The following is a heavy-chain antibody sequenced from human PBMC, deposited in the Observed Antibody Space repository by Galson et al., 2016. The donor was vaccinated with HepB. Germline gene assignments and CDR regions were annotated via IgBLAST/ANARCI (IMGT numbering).Heavy chain of an antibody. V-gene: IGHV3-23*01. D-gene: IGHD4-11*01. CDR2: TSSSGHST. J-gene: IGHJ4*02. CDR3: AKASGYSNTWMSY. CDR1: GFIFSNYV. Sequence: SLRLSCAASGFIFSNYVMSWVRQAPGKGLEWISVTSSSGHSTYYADSVKGRFTISRDNSKNTLYLQMNSLRAEDTAVYYCAKASGYSNTWMSYWGQGTLVTVSS.